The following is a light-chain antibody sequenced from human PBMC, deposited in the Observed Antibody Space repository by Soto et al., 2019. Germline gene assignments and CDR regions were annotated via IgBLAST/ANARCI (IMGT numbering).Light chain of an antibody. CDR2: GNS. CDR1: SSNIGAGYD. CDR3: QSYDSSLSGYV. J-gene: IGLJ1*01. Sequence: QSVLTQPPSVSGAPGQRVTISCTGSSSNIGAGYDVHWYQQLPGTAPKLLIYGNSNRPSGVPDRFSGSKSGTSASLAITGLQAVDEADYYGQSYDSSLSGYVFGTGTKLTVL. V-gene: IGLV1-40*01.